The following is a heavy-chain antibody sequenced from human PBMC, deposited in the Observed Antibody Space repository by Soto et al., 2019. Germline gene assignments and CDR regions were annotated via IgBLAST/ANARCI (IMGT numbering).Heavy chain of an antibody. V-gene: IGHV1-8*01. CDR1: GYTFATFD. CDR2: MNPNSGDT. CDR3: ARMNYDILTDYSPNWFDP. D-gene: IGHD3-9*01. Sequence: ASVKVSCKAFGYTFATFDINWVRQAAGQGLGWMGWMNPNSGDTGCAQKFQGRVTMTRNTSISTAYMELSSLRSEDTAVYYCARMNYDILTDYSPNWFDPWGQGTLVTVSS. J-gene: IGHJ5*02.